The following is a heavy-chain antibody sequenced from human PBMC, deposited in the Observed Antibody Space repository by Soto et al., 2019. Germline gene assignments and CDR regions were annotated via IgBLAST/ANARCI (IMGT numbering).Heavy chain of an antibody. CDR1: GGTFSSYA. J-gene: IGHJ6*02. CDR3: ARGRSAYYYYYGMDV. V-gene: IGHV1-69*01. CDR2: IIPIFGTA. Sequence: QEQLVQSGAEVKKPGSSVKVSCKASGGTFSSYAISWVRQAPGQWLEWMGGIIPIFGTANYAQKFQGRVTITADESTSTAYIKLSSLRSEDTAVSYCARGRSAYYYYYGMDVWGQETTVTVSS.